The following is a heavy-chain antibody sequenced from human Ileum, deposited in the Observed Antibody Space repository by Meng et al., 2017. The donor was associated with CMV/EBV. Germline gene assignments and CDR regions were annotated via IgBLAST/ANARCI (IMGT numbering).Heavy chain of an antibody. CDR3: ARDASGYHWFDP. CDR2: IYGSGTT. Sequence: SETLSLTCSVSGASIRDSGYHWGWIRQPPGKGLEWIGNIYGSGTTFYNPSLKSRLTISVDTSKNQFSLKLSSVTAADTAVYYCARDASGYHWFDPWGQGTLVTVSS. V-gene: IGHV4-39*07. D-gene: IGHD3-22*01. CDR1: GASIRDSGYH. J-gene: IGHJ5*02.